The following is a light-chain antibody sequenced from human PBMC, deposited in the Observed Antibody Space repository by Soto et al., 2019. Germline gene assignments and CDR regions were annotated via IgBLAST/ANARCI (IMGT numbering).Light chain of an antibody. CDR3: AIWDASRSAYV. V-gene: IGLV1-47*02. J-gene: IGLJ1*01. Sequence: QSVLTQPPSASGTPGQRVTISCSGSSSNIGSTYVYWYQHLPGTAPKLLIYSNNLRPSGVPDRFSGSKSGTSASLAISGLRSEDEGDYYCAIWDASRSAYVFGTGTKVTVL. CDR1: SSNIGSTY. CDR2: SNN.